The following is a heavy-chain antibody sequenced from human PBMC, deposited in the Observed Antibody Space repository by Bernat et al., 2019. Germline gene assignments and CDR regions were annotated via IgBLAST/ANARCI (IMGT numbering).Heavy chain of an antibody. D-gene: IGHD6-13*01. V-gene: IGHV3-48*02. CDR3: ARSQSGDYSSSWYSHYYYYGMDV. Sequence: EVQLVESGGGLVQPGGSLRLSCAASGFTFSSYSMNWVRQAPGKGLEWVSYIISSSSTIYYADSVKGRFTISRDNAKNSLYLQMNSLRDEDTAVYYCARSQSGDYSSSWYSHYYYYGMDVWGQGTTVTVSS. J-gene: IGHJ6*02. CDR2: IISSSSTI. CDR1: GFTFSSYS.